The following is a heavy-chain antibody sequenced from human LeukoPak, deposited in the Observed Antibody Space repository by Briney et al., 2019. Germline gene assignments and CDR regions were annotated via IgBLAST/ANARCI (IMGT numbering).Heavy chain of an antibody. J-gene: IGHJ4*02. Sequence: SETLSLTCTVSGGSISTYYWSWIRQPPGKGLEWVGYISYIGNTKYNPSLKSRVTISIDTSKNQLSVKLSSVTAADTAVYYCARSTVDTAMVLGYWGQRTLITVSS. CDR2: ISYIGNT. CDR3: ARSTVDTAMVLGY. CDR1: GGSISTYY. V-gene: IGHV4-59*01. D-gene: IGHD5-18*01.